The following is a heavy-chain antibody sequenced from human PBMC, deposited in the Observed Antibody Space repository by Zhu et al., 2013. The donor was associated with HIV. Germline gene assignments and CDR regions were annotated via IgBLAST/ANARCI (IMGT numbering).Heavy chain of an antibody. CDR3: ARSRGYCTGIKCQSDAFDI. Sequence: QVQLVQSGAEVKKPGASVRVSCKASGYSFTTYDINWVRQVSGQGLEWMAWMNPKSGNTGYAQNFQGRVTITRNTSISTAYMELSSLKSEDTAVYFCARSRGYCTGIKCQSDAFDIWGQGAMVTVSS. D-gene: IGHD2-8*02. CDR1: GYSFTTYD. J-gene: IGHJ3*02. V-gene: IGHV1-8*01. CDR2: MNPKSGNT.